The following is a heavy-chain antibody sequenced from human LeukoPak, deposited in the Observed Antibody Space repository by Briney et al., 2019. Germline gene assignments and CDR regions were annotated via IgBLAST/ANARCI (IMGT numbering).Heavy chain of an antibody. Sequence: GRSLRLSCAASGFTFSSYGMHWVRQAPGKGLEWVAVIWYDGSNKYYADSVKGRFTISRDNAKNSLYLQMNSLRAEDTGVYYCAKDSYSKGDYWGQGVLVTVSS. CDR1: GFTFSSYG. J-gene: IGHJ4*02. CDR2: IWYDGSNK. D-gene: IGHD5-18*01. V-gene: IGHV3-33*03. CDR3: AKDSYSKGDY.